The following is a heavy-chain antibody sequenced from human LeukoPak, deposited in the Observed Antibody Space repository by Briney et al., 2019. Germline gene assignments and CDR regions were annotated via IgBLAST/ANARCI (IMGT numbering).Heavy chain of an antibody. J-gene: IGHJ6*03. V-gene: IGHV3-11*04. CDR1: GFTFSDSY. Sequence: GGSLRLACAASGFTFSDSYITWVRQAPGKGVEWVAYISGSGHDINYSDSVKGRFTISRDNAKHSLYLQMNSLRAEDTAVYYCARVGATDYYYYYMDVWGKGTTVTVSS. CDR2: ISGSGHDI. D-gene: IGHD1-26*01. CDR3: ARVGATDYYYYYMDV.